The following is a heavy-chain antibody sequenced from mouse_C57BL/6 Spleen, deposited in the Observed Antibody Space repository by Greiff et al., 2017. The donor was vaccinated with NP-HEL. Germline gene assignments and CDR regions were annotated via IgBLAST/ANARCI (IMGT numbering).Heavy chain of an antibody. Sequence: QVQLQQPGAELVMPGASVKLSCKASGYTFTSYWMHWVKQRPGQGLEWIGNINPSNGGTNYNEKFKSKATLTVDKSSSTAYMQLSSLTSEYSAVYYCARVPSYYSNSFDYWGQGTTLTVSS. CDR2: INPSNGGT. V-gene: IGHV1-53*01. J-gene: IGHJ2*01. D-gene: IGHD2-5*01. CDR1: GYTFTSYW. CDR3: ARVPSYYSNSFDY.